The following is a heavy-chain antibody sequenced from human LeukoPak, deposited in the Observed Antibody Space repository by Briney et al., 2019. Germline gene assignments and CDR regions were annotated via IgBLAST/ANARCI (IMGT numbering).Heavy chain of an antibody. CDR2: ISAYNGNT. CDR3: ATSNHVALALGYFDS. D-gene: IGHD1-14*01. V-gene: IGHV1-18*01. CDR1: GYTFTCYG. Sequence: GASVKVSCKASGYTFTCYGISWVRQATGPGLEWMGWISAYNGNTDYAQKFQGRVTMTTDTSTNTAYMDLRSLRSDDTAVYYCATSNHVALALGYFDSGGQGTLVTVSS. J-gene: IGHJ4*02.